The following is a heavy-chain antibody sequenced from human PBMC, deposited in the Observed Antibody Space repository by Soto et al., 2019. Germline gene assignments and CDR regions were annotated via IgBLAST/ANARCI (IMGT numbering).Heavy chain of an antibody. CDR2: FYSNELS. V-gene: IGHV4-4*07. CDR3: ARAGNEYGVDV. CDR1: GGSISSYH. D-gene: IGHD3-10*01. J-gene: IGHJ6*02. Sequence: PSETLSLTCTVSGGSISSYHWSWIRQSAGQGLEWIGRFYSNELSHYNPSLKSRLSMSADTSTNQLSLTLTSVTAADTGVYYCARAGNEYGVDVWGQGTTVTVSS.